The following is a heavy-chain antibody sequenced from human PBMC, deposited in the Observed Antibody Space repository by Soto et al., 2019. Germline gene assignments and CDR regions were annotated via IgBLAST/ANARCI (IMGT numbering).Heavy chain of an antibody. CDR1: GGSISSSSYY. Sequence: PSETLSLTCTVSGGSISSSSYYWGWIRQPPGKGLEWIGSIYYSGSTYYNPSLKSRVTISVDTSKNQFSLKLSSVTAADTAVYYCARLPYSYGDDYWGQGTLVTVSS. D-gene: IGHD5-18*01. CDR3: ARLPYSYGDDY. V-gene: IGHV4-39*01. CDR2: IYYSGST. J-gene: IGHJ4*02.